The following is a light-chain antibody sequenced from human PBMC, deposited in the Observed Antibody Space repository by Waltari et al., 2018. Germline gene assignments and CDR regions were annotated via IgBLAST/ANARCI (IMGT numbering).Light chain of an antibody. CDR3: SLYTGSGTLYV. Sequence: QSALTQPPSVSGSPGQSVTISCTGTSNDIGNYNRVSWYQQPPGTAPKLMIYEVSNRPAGVPDRFSGSKSGNTASLTISGLQAEDEADYYCSLYTGSGTLYVFGTGTKVTVL. CDR1: SNDIGNYNR. J-gene: IGLJ1*01. CDR2: EVS. V-gene: IGLV2-18*01.